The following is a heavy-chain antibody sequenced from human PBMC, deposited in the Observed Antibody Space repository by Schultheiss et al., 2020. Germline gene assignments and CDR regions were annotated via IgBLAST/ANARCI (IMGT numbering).Heavy chain of an antibody. V-gene: IGHV4-59*01. CDR2: TFSSGSA. D-gene: IGHD2/OR15-2a*01. CDR1: GVSISSNY. Sequence: SETLSLTCTVSGVSISSNYWSWIRQPPGKGLEWIGYTFSSGSATYNPSLKSRVAISVDMSKNQFSLKLSSVTAADTAVYYCARVLQSVGIDYWGQGSLVTVSS. CDR3: ARVLQSVGIDY. J-gene: IGHJ4*02.